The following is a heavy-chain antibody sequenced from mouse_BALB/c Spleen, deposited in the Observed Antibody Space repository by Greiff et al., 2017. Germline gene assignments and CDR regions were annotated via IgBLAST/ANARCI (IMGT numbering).Heavy chain of an antibody. CDR3: ARYDYDYYAMDY. CDR1: GYTFTNYW. J-gene: IGHJ4*01. CDR2: IYPGGGYT. D-gene: IGHD2-4*01. Sequence: QVQLQQSGAELVRPGTSVKISCKASGYTFTNYWLGWVKQRPGHGLEWIGDIYPGGGYTNYNEKFKGKATLTADTSSSTAYMQLSSLTSEDSAVYFCARYDYDYYAMDYWGQGTSVTVSS. V-gene: IGHV1-63*02.